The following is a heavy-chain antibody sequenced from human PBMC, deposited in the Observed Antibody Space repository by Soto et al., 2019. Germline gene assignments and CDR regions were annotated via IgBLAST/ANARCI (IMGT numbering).Heavy chain of an antibody. V-gene: IGHV3-30*18. CDR3: AKDLGVVTYYGMDV. CDR1: GFTFSSYG. Sequence: QVQLVESGGGVVQPGRSLRLSCAASGFTFSSYGMHWVRQAPGKGLEWVAVISYDGSNKYYADSVKGRFTISRDNSKNTLYLQMNSLRAEDTAVYYCAKDLGVVTYYGMDVWGQGTTVTVSS. CDR2: ISYDGSNK. D-gene: IGHD3-3*01. J-gene: IGHJ6*02.